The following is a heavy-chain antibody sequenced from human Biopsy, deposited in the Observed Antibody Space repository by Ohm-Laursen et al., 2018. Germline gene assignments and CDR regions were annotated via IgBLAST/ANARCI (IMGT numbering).Heavy chain of an antibody. CDR1: GYTFTCYD. CDR3: GRAVRNQLLTDP. CDR2: LNPVSGNS. J-gene: IGHJ5*02. V-gene: IGHV1-8*01. Sequence: VSSVKVSCKASGYTFTCYDITWVRQASGQGPEWIGWLNPVSGNSNFGQKFRGRVTVTSDTSISTAYMELSGLTSDDTATYYCGRAVRNQLLTDPWGQGTLVTVTS. D-gene: IGHD1-7*01.